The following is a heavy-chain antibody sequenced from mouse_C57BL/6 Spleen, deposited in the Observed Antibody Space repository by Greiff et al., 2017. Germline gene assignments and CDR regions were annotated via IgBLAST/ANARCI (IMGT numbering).Heavy chain of an antibody. V-gene: IGHV5-9*01. J-gene: IGHJ1*03. D-gene: IGHD1-1*01. CDR1: GFTFSSYT. Sequence: EVMLVESGGGLVKPGGSLKLSCAASGFTFSSYTMSWVRQTPEKRLEWVATISGGGGNTYYPDSVKGRFTLSRDNAKNTLYLQMSSLRSEDTALYYCASLLREWYFEVWGTGTTVTVSS. CDR3: ASLLREWYFEV. CDR2: ISGGGGNT.